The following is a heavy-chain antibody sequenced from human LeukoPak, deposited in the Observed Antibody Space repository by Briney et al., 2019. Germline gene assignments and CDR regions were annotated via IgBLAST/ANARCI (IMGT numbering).Heavy chain of an antibody. CDR1: GGSISSYH. CDR3: AREFYCSGGICYDY. Sequence: SETLSLTCTVSGGSISSYHWSWIRQPPGKGLEWIGYIYYTGNNNYNPSLKSRVTMSVDTSKNQFSLKLSSVTAADTAVYYCAREFYCSGGICYDYWGQGTLVTVSS. V-gene: IGHV4-59*12. CDR2: IYYTGNN. J-gene: IGHJ4*02. D-gene: IGHD2-15*01.